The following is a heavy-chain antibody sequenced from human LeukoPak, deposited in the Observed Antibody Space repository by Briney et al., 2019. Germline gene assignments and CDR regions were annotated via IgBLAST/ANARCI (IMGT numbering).Heavy chain of an antibody. CDR1: GGSISSDGYY. D-gene: IGHD2-2*03. CDR3: ARGRRGYGYVDY. Sequence: SEALSLTCTVSGGSISSDGYYYSWIRQPPGEGLEEIGSFHGGLIFYKSSLTSRVTISVDTSKSQFSLKLSSMTAADTAVYYCARGRRGYGYVDYWGQGTLVTVSS. CDR2: FHGGLI. V-gene: IGHV4-39*07. J-gene: IGHJ4*02.